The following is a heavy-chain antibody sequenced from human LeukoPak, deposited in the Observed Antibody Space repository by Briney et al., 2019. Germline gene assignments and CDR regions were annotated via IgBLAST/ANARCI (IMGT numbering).Heavy chain of an antibody. J-gene: IGHJ4*02. V-gene: IGHV3-30*02. CDR3: AEGVLFSGYDSRHFDY. CDR1: GFNFSNYG. Sequence: GGSLTLSCSASGFNFSNYGMDWVRQAPGKGLEWVAVIRFDGSNKYYGDSVKGRFAISRDNSKHTLYLQMNSLRAEDTAVYYCAEGVLFSGYDSRHFDYWGQGTLVTVSS. D-gene: IGHD5-12*01. CDR2: IRFDGSNK.